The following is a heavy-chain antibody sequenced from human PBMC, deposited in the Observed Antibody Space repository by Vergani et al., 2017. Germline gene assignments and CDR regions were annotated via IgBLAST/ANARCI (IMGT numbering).Heavy chain of an antibody. V-gene: IGHV1-46*03. CDR2: INPSGGST. CDR1: GYTFTSYY. CDR3: ARAGCESQISTVTTIFDY. Sequence: QVQLVQSGAEVKKPGASVKVSCKASGYTFTSYYMHWVRQAPGQGLEWMGIINPSGGSTSYAQKFQGRVTMTRDTSTSTVYMELSSLRSEDTAVYYCARAGCESQISTVTTIFDYWGQGTLVTVSS. D-gene: IGHD4-17*01. J-gene: IGHJ4*02.